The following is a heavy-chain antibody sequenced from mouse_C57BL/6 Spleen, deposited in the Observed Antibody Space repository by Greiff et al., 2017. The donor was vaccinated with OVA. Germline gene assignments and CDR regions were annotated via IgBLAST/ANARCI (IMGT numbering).Heavy chain of an antibody. CDR3: TRKYYGSSFDY. D-gene: IGHD1-1*01. CDR2: IDPETGGT. V-gene: IGHV1-15*01. CDR1: GYTFTDYE. J-gene: IGHJ2*01. Sequence: VNLVESGAELVRPGASVTLSCKASGYTFTDYEMHWVKQTPVHGLEWIGAIDPETGGTAYNQKFKGKAILTADKSSSTAYMELRSLTSEDSAVYYCTRKYYGSSFDYWGQGTTLTVSS.